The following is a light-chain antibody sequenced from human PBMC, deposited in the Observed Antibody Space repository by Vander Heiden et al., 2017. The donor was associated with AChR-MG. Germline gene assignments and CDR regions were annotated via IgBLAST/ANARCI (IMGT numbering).Light chain of an antibody. V-gene: IGLV3-19*01. CDR2: GKN. J-gene: IGLJ2*01. CDR3: NSRDSSGNHVV. Sequence: SSELTQDPAVSVALGQTVRITCHGDSLRSYYASWYQQKPGQAHVLVIDGKNNRPSGIPDRFSGSSSGNTASLTITGAQAEDEADDYCNSRDSSGNHVVFGGGTKLTVL. CDR1: SLRSYY.